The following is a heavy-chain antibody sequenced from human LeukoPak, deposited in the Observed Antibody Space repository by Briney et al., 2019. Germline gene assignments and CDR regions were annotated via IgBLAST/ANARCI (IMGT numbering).Heavy chain of an antibody. CDR3: ASSGYDPYYYYGMDV. Sequence: SETLSLTCTVSGGSISSYYWSWIRQPPGKGLEWIRYIYYSGSTNYNPSLKSRVTISVDTSKNQFSLKLSSVTAADTAVYYCASSGYDPYYYYGMDVWGQGTTVTVSS. CDR2: IYYSGST. J-gene: IGHJ6*02. D-gene: IGHD5-12*01. CDR1: GGSISSYY. V-gene: IGHV4-59*01.